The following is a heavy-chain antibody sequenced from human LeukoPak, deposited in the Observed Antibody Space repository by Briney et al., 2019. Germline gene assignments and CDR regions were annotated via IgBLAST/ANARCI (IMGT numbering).Heavy chain of an antibody. CDR1: GFTFSNYG. V-gene: IGHV3-30*03. D-gene: IGHD5-18*01. CDR2: ISYDGSLK. J-gene: IGHJ4*02. Sequence: GGSLRLSCAGSGFTFSNYGIRWVRQAPGKGLEWVTAISYDGSLKYYADSVRGRFTISRDNSKNTLYLQMNSLRTDDTAVYYCARVSLERQLWLPFDYWGQGTLVTVSS. CDR3: ARVSLERQLWLPFDY.